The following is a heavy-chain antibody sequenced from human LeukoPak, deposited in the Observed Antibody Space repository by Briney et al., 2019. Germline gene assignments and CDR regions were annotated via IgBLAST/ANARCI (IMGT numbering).Heavy chain of an antibody. CDR1: GFTISSYS. CDR2: ISSSSSTI. CDR3: AREYSSSSGRAFDI. V-gene: IGHV3-48*04. Sequence: GGSLRLSCAASGFTISSYSMNWVRQAPGKGLEGVSYISSSSSTIYYADSVKGRFTISRDNPKNSLYLQMNSLRVEDTAVYYCAREYSSSSGRAFDIWGQGTMVTVSS. D-gene: IGHD6-6*01. J-gene: IGHJ3*02.